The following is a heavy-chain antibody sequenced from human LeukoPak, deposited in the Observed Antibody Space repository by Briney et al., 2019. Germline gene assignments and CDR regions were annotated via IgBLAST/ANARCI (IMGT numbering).Heavy chain of an antibody. V-gene: IGHV1-2*02. CDR2: INPNSGGT. D-gene: IGHD2-2*02. CDR3: ARDMGYCSSTSCYTFDY. CDR1: GYTFTSYY. Sequence: EASVKVSCKASGYTFTSYYMHWVRQAPGQGLEWMGWINPNSGGTNYAQKFQGRVTMTRDTSISTAYMELSRLRSDDTAVYYCARDMGYCSSTSCYTFDYWGQGTLVTVSS. J-gene: IGHJ4*02.